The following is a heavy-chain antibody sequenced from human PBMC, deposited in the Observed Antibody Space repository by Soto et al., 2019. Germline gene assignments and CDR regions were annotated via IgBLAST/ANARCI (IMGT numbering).Heavy chain of an antibody. D-gene: IGHD3-22*01. CDR3: ARDAATMIVVRWFDP. CDR2: ISAYNGNT. Sequence: ASVKVSFKASGYTFTSYGISWLRQAPGQGLEWMGWISAYNGNTNYAQKLQGRVTMTTDTSTSTAYTELRSLRSDDTAVYYCARDAATMIVVRWFDPWGQGTLVTVSS. J-gene: IGHJ5*02. CDR1: GYTFTSYG. V-gene: IGHV1-18*01.